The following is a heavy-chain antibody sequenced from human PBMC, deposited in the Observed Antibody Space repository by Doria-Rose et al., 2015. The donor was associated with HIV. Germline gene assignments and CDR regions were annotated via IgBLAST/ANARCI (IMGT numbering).Heavy chain of an antibody. CDR3: ARIKSSRWYHKYYFDF. D-gene: IGHD6-13*01. CDR2: IFSDDER. Sequence: SGPVLVKPTETLTLTCTVSGVSLSSPGMGVSWIRQPPGKALEWLANIFSDDERSYNTSLKSRLTISRCTSKSQVVLTMTDMDPVDTATYYCARIKSSRWYHKYYFDFWGQGTLVIVSA. J-gene: IGHJ4*02. V-gene: IGHV2-26*01. CDR1: GVSLSSPGMG.